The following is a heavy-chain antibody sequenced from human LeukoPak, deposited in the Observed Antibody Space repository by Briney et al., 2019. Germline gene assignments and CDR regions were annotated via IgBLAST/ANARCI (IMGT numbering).Heavy chain of an antibody. CDR1: GFTFSSYA. J-gene: IGHJ6*02. D-gene: IGHD4-17*01. CDR2: ISYDGSNK. V-gene: IGHV3-30-3*01. CDR3: AKDTVTTSGDYYGMDV. Sequence: GGSLRLSCAASGFTFSSYAMHWVRQAPGKGLEWVAVISYDGSNKYYADSVKGRFTIFRDNSKNTLYLQMNSLRAEDTAVYYCAKDTVTTSGDYYGMDVWGQGTTVTVSS.